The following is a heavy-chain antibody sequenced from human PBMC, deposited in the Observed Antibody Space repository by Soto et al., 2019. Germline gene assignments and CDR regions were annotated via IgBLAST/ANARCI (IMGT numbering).Heavy chain of an antibody. CDR1: GFSLSNARMG. CDR3: ARIWKMDSSGWSEFDY. J-gene: IGHJ4*02. D-gene: IGHD6-19*01. CDR2: IFSNDEK. Sequence: QVTLKESGPVLVKPTETLTLTCTVSGFSLSNARMGVSWIRQPPGKALEWLAHIFSNDEKSYSTSLKSRLTISKDTSKSQVVLTMTNIDPVDTATYYCARIWKMDSSGWSEFDYWGQGTLVTVSS. V-gene: IGHV2-26*01.